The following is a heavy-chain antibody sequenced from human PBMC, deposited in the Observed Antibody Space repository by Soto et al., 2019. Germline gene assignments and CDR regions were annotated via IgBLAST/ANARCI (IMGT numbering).Heavy chain of an antibody. CDR3: ARDVGSYYYYGMDV. V-gene: IGHV1-2*02. D-gene: IGHD3-10*01. CDR1: GYTSTGYY. J-gene: IGHJ6*02. CDR2: INPNSGCS. Sequence: ASVKVSCKASGYTSTGYYMHWVRQAPGQGRAGVGWINPNSGCSNYVQKFQGRVTNTRHTPINTADVELSGQRADGTAGYNCARDVGSYYYYGMDVWGQGTTGTV.